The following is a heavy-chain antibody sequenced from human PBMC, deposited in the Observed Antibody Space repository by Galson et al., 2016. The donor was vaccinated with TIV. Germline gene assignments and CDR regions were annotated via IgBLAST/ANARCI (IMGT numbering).Heavy chain of an antibody. Sequence: SLRLSCAASGFTFDDYAMHWVRQVPGRGLEWVSVISWNSGSTVYADSVKGRCIISRDNAKNSLYLQMNSLRAEDTALYYCAKGQLRAARRFYYMDVWGKGTTVTVSS. CDR3: AKGQLRAARRFYYMDV. CDR1: GFTFDDYA. D-gene: IGHD1-1*01. V-gene: IGHV3-9*01. CDR2: ISWNSGST. J-gene: IGHJ6*03.